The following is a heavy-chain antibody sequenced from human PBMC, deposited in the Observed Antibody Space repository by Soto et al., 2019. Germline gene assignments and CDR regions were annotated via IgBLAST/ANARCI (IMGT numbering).Heavy chain of an antibody. CDR3: ARHSLGRLLVVPAGYFDY. J-gene: IGHJ4*02. V-gene: IGHV4-39*01. CDR1: GGSISSSSYY. Sequence: SETLSLTCTVSGGSISSSSYYWGWIRQPPGKGLEWIGSIYYSGSTYYNPSLKSRVTISVDTSKTQFSLKLSSVTAADTAVYYCARHSLGRLLVVPAGYFDYWGQGTLVTVSS. D-gene: IGHD2-2*01. CDR2: IYYSGST.